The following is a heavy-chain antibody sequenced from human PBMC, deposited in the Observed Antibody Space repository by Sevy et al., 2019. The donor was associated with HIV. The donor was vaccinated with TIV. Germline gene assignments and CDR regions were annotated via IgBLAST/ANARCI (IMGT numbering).Heavy chain of an antibody. CDR3: AREMPRDYVWGSYRYSGDAFDI. Sequence: GGSLRLSCAASGFTFSSYAMHWVRQAPGKGLEWVAVISYDGSNKYYADSVKGRFTISRDNSKNTLYLQMNSLRAEDTAVYYCAREMPRDYVWGSYRYSGDAFDIRGQGTMVTVSS. V-gene: IGHV3-30*04. CDR1: GFTFSSYA. J-gene: IGHJ3*02. CDR2: ISYDGSNK. D-gene: IGHD3-16*02.